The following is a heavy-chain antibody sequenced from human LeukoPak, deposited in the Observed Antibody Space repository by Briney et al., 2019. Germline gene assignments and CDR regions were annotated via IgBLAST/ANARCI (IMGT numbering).Heavy chain of an antibody. J-gene: IGHJ6*04. CDR3: AGLYV. CDR1: GGSISTSSYY. Sequence: SETLSLTCSVSGGSISTSSYYWSWIRQPAGKGLEWIGRVYTSGSTSYNPSLRSRVTMSVDTSKNQLSLKLSSVTAADTAVYYCAGLYVWGNGITVTISS. V-gene: IGHV4-61*02. CDR2: VYTSGST.